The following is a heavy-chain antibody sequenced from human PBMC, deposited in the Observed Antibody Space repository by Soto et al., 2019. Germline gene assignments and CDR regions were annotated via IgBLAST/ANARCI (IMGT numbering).Heavy chain of an antibody. J-gene: IGHJ5*02. CDR2: IYYSGST. D-gene: IGHD6-13*01. CDR1: GGSISSSSYY. CDR3: ARHGGVAAAAGYNWFDP. V-gene: IGHV4-39*01. Sequence: QLQLQESGPGLVKPSETLSLTCTVSGGSISSSSYYWGWIRQPPGKGLEWIGSIYYSGSTYYNPSLKSRVTISLDTSKNQFSLKLSSVTAADTAVYYCARHGGVAAAAGYNWFDPWGQGTLVTVSS.